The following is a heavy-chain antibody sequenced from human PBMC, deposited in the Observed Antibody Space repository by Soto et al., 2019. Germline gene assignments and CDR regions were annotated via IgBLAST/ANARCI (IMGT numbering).Heavy chain of an antibody. CDR1: GGSFSGFY. Sequence: SETLSLTCAVYGGSFSGFYWSWIRQPPGKGLEWIGEINNRGSPNYNPSLKSRVTISVDTSKNQFSLKLGSVSAADTAVYYCARSYCSSTSCHHYFDYWGQGTLVTVSS. D-gene: IGHD2-2*01. V-gene: IGHV4-34*01. CDR3: ARSYCSSTSCHHYFDY. CDR2: INNRGSP. J-gene: IGHJ4*02.